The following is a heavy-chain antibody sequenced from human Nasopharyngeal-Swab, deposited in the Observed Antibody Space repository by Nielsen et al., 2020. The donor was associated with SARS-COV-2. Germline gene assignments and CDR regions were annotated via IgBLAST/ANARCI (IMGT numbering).Heavy chain of an antibody. Sequence: GESLKISCAASGFTFSNYWMSWVRQAPGKGLEWVANIKQDGSEKYYVDSVKGRFTISRDNAKNSLYLQMNSLRAEDTAVYYCARAWGTMGPAFDYWGQGTLVTVSS. V-gene: IGHV3-7*01. CDR2: IKQDGSEK. J-gene: IGHJ4*02. CDR3: ARAWGTMGPAFDY. D-gene: IGHD3-10*01. CDR1: GFTFSNYW.